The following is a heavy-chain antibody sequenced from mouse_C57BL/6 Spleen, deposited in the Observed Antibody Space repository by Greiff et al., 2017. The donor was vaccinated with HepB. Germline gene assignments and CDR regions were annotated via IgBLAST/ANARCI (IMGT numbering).Heavy chain of an antibody. Sequence: QVQLQQSGAELVKPGASVKISCKASGYAFSSYWMNWVKQRPGKGLEWIGQIYPGDGDTNYNGKFKGKATLTADKSSSTAYMQLSSLTSEDSAVYFCARGYGSSPRDWYFDVWGTGTTVTVSS. D-gene: IGHD1-1*01. CDR3: ARGYGSSPRDWYFDV. V-gene: IGHV1-80*01. CDR2: IYPGDGDT. J-gene: IGHJ1*03. CDR1: GYAFSSYW.